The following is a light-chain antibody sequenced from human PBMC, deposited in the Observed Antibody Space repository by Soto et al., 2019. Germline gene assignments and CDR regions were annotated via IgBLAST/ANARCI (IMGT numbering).Light chain of an antibody. V-gene: IGKV3D-15*01. CDR2: DAS. J-gene: IGKJ1*01. CDR1: QSVRSN. CDR3: QQYNNWPPVT. Sequence: EIVVSQSPATLSVYAGERATLSCRARQSVRSNLAWYQQKPGQAPRLLIYDASTRATGIPARFSGSGSGTEFILTISSLQSEDFGVYYCQQYNNWPPVTFGQGTKVDI.